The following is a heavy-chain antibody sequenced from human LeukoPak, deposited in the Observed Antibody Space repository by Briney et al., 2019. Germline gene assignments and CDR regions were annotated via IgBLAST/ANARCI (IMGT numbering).Heavy chain of an antibody. V-gene: IGHV3-48*03. CDR2: ISSSGSTI. CDR3: ARDHLYAFDI. J-gene: IGHJ3*02. Sequence: PGGSLRLSCAASGFTFSSYEMNWVRQAQGKGPEWVSYISSSGSTIYYADSVKGRFTISRDNAKNSLYLQMNSLRAEDTAVYYCARDHLYAFDIWGQGTMVTVSS. CDR1: GFTFSSYE.